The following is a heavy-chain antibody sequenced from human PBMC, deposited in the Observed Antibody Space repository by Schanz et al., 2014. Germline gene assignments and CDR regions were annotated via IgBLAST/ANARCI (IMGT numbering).Heavy chain of an antibody. V-gene: IGHV3-23*01. Sequence: DVHLLESGGGLVQPGGSLRLSCAASEFTFSTDAMSWVRQAPGKGLLWVSSISGTGGDDTYYADSVKGRFTISRDNAKNSLYLEMNSLRAEDTALYYCARDRRNADLDYWGQGTLVTVSS. CDR1: EFTFSTDA. CDR2: ISGTGGDDT. J-gene: IGHJ4*02. CDR3: ARDRRNADLDY. D-gene: IGHD1-1*01.